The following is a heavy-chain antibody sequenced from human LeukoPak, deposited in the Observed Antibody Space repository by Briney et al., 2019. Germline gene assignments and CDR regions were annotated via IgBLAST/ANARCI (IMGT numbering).Heavy chain of an antibody. J-gene: IGHJ3*01. CDR3: ARNSRYYDLLSGYFYDGFDF. Sequence: SETLSLTCTVSGGSITSGGSISTAGNYWIWIRQPAGQGLEWIGRIYTSGRTDYNPSLKSRVTISVDTSKNQFSLRLNSVTAADTARYYCARNSRYYDLLSGYFYDGFDFWGQGTVVTVSS. D-gene: IGHD3-3*01. CDR1: GGSITSGGSISTAGNY. CDR2: IYTSGRT. V-gene: IGHV4-61*02.